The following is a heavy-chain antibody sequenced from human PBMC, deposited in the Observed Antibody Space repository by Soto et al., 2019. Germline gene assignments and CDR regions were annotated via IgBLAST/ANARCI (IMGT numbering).Heavy chain of an antibody. V-gene: IGHV1-69*01. CDR3: ARAHCGSDCYSEVGAFDI. CDR1: GGTFGTYG. J-gene: IGHJ3*02. D-gene: IGHD2-21*02. Sequence: QVQLVQSGAEVKKPGSSVKVSCKASGGTFGTYGISWVRQAPGQGLEWMGGIIPMLNSEDYAQKFQGRVTISADESTRTAYMELSSLRSEDTAVYYCARAHCGSDCYSEVGAFDIWGQGTMVAVSS. CDR2: IIPMLNSE.